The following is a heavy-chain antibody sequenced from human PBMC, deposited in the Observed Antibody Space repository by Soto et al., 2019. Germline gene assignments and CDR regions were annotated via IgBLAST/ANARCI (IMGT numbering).Heavy chain of an antibody. CDR1: GGSISSSNW. CDR3: ASWGYYYYGMDV. J-gene: IGHJ6*02. D-gene: IGHD3-16*01. V-gene: IGHV4-4*02. CDR2: IYHSGST. Sequence: PSETLSLTCAVSGGSISSSNWWSWVRQPPGKGLEWIGEIYHSGSTNYNPSLKSRVTISVDKSKNQFSLKLSSVTAADAAVYYCASWGYYYYGMDVWGQGTTVTVSS.